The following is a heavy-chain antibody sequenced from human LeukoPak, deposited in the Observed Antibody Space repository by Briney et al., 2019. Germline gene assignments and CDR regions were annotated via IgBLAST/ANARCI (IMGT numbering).Heavy chain of an antibody. CDR1: GESFSGYY. D-gene: IGHD2-2*01. J-gene: IGHJ4*02. Sequence: SETLSLTCAVYGESFSGYYCNWFRQPPGKGLEWIGEINHSGSTGYNPSLKSRVTISLDTSKKYFSLHLTSVTAADTAVYYCARGRSRVPAAFWGQGTLVTVSS. CDR3: ARGRSRVPAAF. V-gene: IGHV4-34*01. CDR2: INHSGST.